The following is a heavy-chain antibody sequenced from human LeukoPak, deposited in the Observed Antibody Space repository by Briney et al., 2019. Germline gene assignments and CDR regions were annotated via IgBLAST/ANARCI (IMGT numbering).Heavy chain of an antibody. J-gene: IGHJ5*02. Sequence: GRSLRLSCAASGFTFSSYGMLWVRQAPGKGLEGVAVISYDGSNKYYADSVKGRFTISRDNSKNTLYLQMNSLRAEDTAVYYCAKSGAVAGSNWFDPWGQGTLVTVSS. V-gene: IGHV3-30*18. CDR1: GFTFSSYG. D-gene: IGHD6-19*01. CDR3: AKSGAVAGSNWFDP. CDR2: ISYDGSNK.